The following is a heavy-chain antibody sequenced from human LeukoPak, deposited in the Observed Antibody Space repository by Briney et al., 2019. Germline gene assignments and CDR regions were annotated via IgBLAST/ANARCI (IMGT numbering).Heavy chain of an antibody. D-gene: IGHD1-26*01. CDR2: IYYSGSTDSGST. CDR3: ARRSGSYYVFDY. CDR1: GGSISSYF. Sequence: SETLSLTCTVSGGSISSYFWSWIRQPPGKGLEWLGYIYYSGSTDSGSTNYNPSLKSRVTISVDTSKNQFSLRLSSVTAADTAVYYCARRSGSYYVFDYWGQGTLVTVSS. J-gene: IGHJ4*02. V-gene: IGHV4-59*08.